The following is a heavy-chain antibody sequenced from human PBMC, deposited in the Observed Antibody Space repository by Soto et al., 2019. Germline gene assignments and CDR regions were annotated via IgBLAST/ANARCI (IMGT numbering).Heavy chain of an antibody. J-gene: IGHJ6*02. CDR2: IYSGGST. V-gene: IGHV3-66*01. Sequence: GGSLRLSCATSGLTVSSNYMSWVRQAPGKELKRVSVIYSGGSTYYADSEKGRFTISRDNSKNTLHFQMNILRAVDTAVYYCARDQGYCISTSCYLTGGDYYYYGMDVWGQGT. CDR1: GLTVSSNY. D-gene: IGHD2-2*01. CDR3: ARDQGYCISTSCYLTGGDYYYYGMDV.